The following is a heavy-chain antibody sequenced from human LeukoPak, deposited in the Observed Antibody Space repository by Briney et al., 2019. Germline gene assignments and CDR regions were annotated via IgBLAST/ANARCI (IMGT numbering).Heavy chain of an antibody. Sequence: GGSLRLSGAASGFTFSSIAMSWVRQAPDKGLEWVSTISGSGGGTYYADSVKGRFTISRDDSKNTLYLQMNSLRADDTAVYYCAKDLGRYRSNFFDYWGQGNSVTVSS. CDR1: GFTFSSIA. CDR2: ISGSGGGT. V-gene: IGHV3-23*01. J-gene: IGHJ4*02. CDR3: AKDLGRYRSNFFDY. D-gene: IGHD1-26*01.